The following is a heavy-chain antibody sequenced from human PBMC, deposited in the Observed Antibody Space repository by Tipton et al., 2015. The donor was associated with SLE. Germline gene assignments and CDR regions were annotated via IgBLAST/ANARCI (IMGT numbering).Heavy chain of an antibody. CDR3: ARHFYNIGWNHFDN. CDR1: GDSIRSYY. V-gene: IGHV4-59*08. CDR2: IHHSGSI. D-gene: IGHD6-19*01. Sequence: TLSLTCTISGDSIRSYYWSWIRQPAGKGLEWIGYIHHSGSINYNPSLRSQVTMSMDTSQNQFSLKLSSVTAADTAVYYCARHFYNIGWNHFDNWGPGTLVTVSS. J-gene: IGHJ4*02.